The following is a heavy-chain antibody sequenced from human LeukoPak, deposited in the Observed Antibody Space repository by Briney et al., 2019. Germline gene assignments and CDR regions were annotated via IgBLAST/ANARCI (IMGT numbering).Heavy chain of an antibody. CDR1: GYSFTSYW. Sequence: GESLKISCKGSGYSFTSYWITWVRQMPGKGLEWMGRIDPSDSYTNYSPSFQGHVTISADKSISTAYLQWSSLKASDTAMYYCAARARDYGDFDFDYWGQGTLDTVSS. CDR2: IDPSDSYT. D-gene: IGHD4-17*01. J-gene: IGHJ4*02. CDR3: AARARDYGDFDFDY. V-gene: IGHV5-10-1*01.